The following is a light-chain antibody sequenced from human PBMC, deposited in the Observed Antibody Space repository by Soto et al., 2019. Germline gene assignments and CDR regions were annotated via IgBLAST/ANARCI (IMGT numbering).Light chain of an antibody. J-gene: IGKJ1*01. V-gene: IGKV3-15*01. CDR2: GAS. CDR3: QQYTDWPQT. CDR1: QSVSST. Sequence: EIVMTQSPATLSVSPGERATLSCRASQSVSSTSAWYQQKPGQAPRLLIYGASTRATGIPARFSGSGSGTEFTLTISSLQSEDFAVDYCQQYTDWPQTFGQGTKVEIK.